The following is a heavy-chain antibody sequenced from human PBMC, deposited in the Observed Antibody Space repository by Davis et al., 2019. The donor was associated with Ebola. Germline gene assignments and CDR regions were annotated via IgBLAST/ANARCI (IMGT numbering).Heavy chain of an antibody. J-gene: IGHJ4*02. CDR2: IYHSGST. CDR3: ARAGIYRPYYFDY. Sequence: PSETLSLTCAVSSGSISSGGYSWSWIRQPPGKGLEWIGYIYHSGSTYYNPSLKSRVTISVDRSKNQFSLKLNSVTAADTAVYHCARAGIYRPYYFDYWGQGTLVTVSS. CDR1: SGSISSGGYS. V-gene: IGHV4-30-2*01. D-gene: IGHD3-16*02.